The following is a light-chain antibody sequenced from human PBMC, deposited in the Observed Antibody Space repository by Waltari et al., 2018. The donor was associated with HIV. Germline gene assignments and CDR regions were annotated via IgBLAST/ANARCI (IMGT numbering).Light chain of an antibody. V-gene: IGKV1-33*01. CDR2: DGA. Sequence: DITMTQSPSSLSARVGDTVTITCRASQDIKKNINWFLQKPGRAPKLLIYDGAKLETGVPPTFSGSGSTTDFSLTIANLQTVDSGTYYCLPYHLLPYTFGQGTTVEI. CDR1: QDIKKN. CDR3: LPYHLLPYT. J-gene: IGKJ2*01.